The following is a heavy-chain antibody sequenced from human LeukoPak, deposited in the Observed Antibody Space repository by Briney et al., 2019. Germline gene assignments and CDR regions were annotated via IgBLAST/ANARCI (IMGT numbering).Heavy chain of an antibody. V-gene: IGHV4-39*01. D-gene: IGHD5-18*01. J-gene: IGHJ4*02. CDR1: GGSISSSSYY. CDR2: IYYSGST. Sequence: PSETLSLTCTVSGGSISSSSYYWGWIRQPPGKGLEWIGSIYYSGSTYYNPSLKSRVTISVDTSKNQFSLKLSSVTAADTAVYYCARRDRRSIQLWSDWGQGTLVTVSS. CDR3: ARRDRRSIQLWSD.